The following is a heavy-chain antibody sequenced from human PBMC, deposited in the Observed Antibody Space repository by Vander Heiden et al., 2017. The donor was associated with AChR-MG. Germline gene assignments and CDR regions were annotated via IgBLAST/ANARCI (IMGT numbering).Heavy chain of an antibody. CDR3: ARGRSTIFGGFDY. V-gene: IGHV1-69*06. D-gene: IGHD3-3*01. CDR1: GGTFSSYA. Sequence: QVQLVQSGAEVKKPGSSVKVSCQASGGTFSSYAISWVRQAPGQGLEGMGGIIPIFGKANDAQKVQGRVTITADKATSTAYMEMRSMRSEDTAVYYYARGRSTIFGGFDYWGQGTLVTVSS. CDR2: IIPIFGKA. J-gene: IGHJ4*02.